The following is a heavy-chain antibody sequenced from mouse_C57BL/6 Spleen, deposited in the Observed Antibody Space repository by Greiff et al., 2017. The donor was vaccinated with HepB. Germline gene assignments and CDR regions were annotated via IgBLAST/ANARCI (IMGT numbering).Heavy chain of an antibody. CDR1: GYAFSSSW. CDR2: IYPGDGDT. D-gene: IGHD2-1*01. CDR3: ARFYYGNYYYFDY. V-gene: IGHV1-82*01. J-gene: IGHJ2*01. Sequence: QVQLQQSGPELVKPGASVKISRTASGYAFSSSWMNWVKQRPGKGLEWIGRIYPGDGDTNYNGKFKGKATLTADKSSSTAYLQLSSLTSEDSAVYFCARFYYGNYYYFDYWGQGTTLTVSS.